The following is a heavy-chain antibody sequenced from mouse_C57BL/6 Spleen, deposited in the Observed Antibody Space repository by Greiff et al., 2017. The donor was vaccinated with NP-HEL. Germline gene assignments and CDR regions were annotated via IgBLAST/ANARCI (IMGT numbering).Heavy chain of an antibody. V-gene: IGHV1-76*01. CDR2: IYPGSGNT. J-gene: IGHJ2*01. D-gene: IGHD1-1*01. Sequence: QVQLHQSGAELVRPGASVKLSCKASGYTFTDYYINWVKQRPGQGLEWIARIYPGSGNTYYNEKFKGKATLTAEKSSSTAYMQLSSLTSEDSAVYFCARSITTVVANYFDYWGQGTTLTVSS. CDR1: GYTFTDYY. CDR3: ARSITTVVANYFDY.